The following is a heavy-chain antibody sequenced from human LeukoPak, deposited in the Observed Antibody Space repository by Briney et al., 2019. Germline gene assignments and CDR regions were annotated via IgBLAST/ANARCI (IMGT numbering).Heavy chain of an antibody. Sequence: PGGSLRLSCAASGFTFSSYSMNWVRQAPGKGLEWASSISSSSSYIYYADSVKGRFTISRGNAKNSLYLQMNSLRAEDTAVYYCARDLIAVAGTDPWGQGTLATVSS. CDR1: GFTFSSYS. CDR3: ARDLIAVAGTDP. CDR2: ISSSSSYI. J-gene: IGHJ5*02. V-gene: IGHV3-21*01. D-gene: IGHD6-19*01.